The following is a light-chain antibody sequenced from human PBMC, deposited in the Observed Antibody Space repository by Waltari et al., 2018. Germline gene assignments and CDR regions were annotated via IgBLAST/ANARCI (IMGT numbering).Light chain of an antibody. CDR1: QSITTD. CDR3: QQSYSTPYT. CDR2: GAS. J-gene: IGKJ2*01. V-gene: IGKV3-15*01. Sequence: EIVMTQSPATLSVSPGQRATLSCRASQSITTDLAWYQQKPGQAPRLLIYGASTRDTGVPDRFTGRGSGTQFTLTISSLQPEDFATYYCQQSYSTPYTFGQGTKLEIK.